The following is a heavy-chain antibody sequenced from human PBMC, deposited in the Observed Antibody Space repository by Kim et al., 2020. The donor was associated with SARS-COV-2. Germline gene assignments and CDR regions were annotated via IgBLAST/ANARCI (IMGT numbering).Heavy chain of an antibody. D-gene: IGHD3-9*01. Sequence: SVKVSCKASGFTFTSSAVQWVRQARGQRLEWIGWIVVGSGNTNYAQKFQERVTITRDMSTSTAYMELSSLRSEDTAVYYCAADLLLFRYDRERIDAFDIWGQGTMVTVSS. V-gene: IGHV1-58*01. CDR2: IVVGSGNT. CDR3: AADLLLFRYDRERIDAFDI. CDR1: GFTFTSSA. J-gene: IGHJ3*02.